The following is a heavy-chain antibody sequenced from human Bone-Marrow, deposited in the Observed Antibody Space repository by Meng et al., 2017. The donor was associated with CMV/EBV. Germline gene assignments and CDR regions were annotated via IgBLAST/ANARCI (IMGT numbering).Heavy chain of an antibody. Sequence: ASVKVSCKASGYTFTGYYMHWVRQAPGQGLEWMGWINPNSGGTNYAQKFQGRVTMTRDTSISTAYMELSRLRSDDTAVYYCASWSRSIFGVVIHYEFWGMDVWGQGTPVTVSS. CDR2: INPNSGGT. CDR1: GYTFTGYY. V-gene: IGHV1-2*02. CDR3: ASWSRSIFGVVIHYEFWGMDV. J-gene: IGHJ6*02. D-gene: IGHD3-3*01.